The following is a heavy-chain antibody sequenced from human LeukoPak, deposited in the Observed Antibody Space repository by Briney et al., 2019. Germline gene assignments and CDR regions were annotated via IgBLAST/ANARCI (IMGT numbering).Heavy chain of an antibody. V-gene: IGHV3-48*03. J-gene: IGHJ4*02. Sequence: GGSLRLSCTASGFIFGDYAMNWVRQAPGKGLEWVSYISSSGSTIYYADSVKGRFTISRDNAKNSLYLQMNSLRAEDTAVYYCARVPGITGTGIDYWGQGTLVTVSS. CDR1: GFIFGDYA. CDR3: ARVPGITGTGIDY. CDR2: ISSSGSTI. D-gene: IGHD1-7*01.